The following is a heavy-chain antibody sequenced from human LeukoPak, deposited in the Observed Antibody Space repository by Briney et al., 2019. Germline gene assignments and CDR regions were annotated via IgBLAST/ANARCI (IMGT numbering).Heavy chain of an antibody. D-gene: IGHD3-10*01. CDR3: ARTGGSGSYSNFDY. CDR2: INSDGSST. J-gene: IGHJ4*02. Sequence: GGSLRLSCAASGFTFSSYSMQWVRQAPGKGLVWVSRINSDGSSTSYADSVKGRFTISRDNAKNTLYLQMNSLRAEDTAVYYCARTGGSGSYSNFDYWGQGTLVTVSS. CDR1: GFTFSSYS. V-gene: IGHV3-74*01.